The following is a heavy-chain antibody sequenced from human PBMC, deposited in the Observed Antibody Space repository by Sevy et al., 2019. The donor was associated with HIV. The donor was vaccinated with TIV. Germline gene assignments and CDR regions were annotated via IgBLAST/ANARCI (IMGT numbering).Heavy chain of an antibody. V-gene: IGHV3-23*01. CDR3: ARKYDSSGYFDY. CDR1: GFTFSRYA. D-gene: IGHD3-22*01. CDR2: ISGSGGSGDKT. J-gene: IGHJ4*02. Sequence: GGSLRLSCAASGFTFSRYAMNWVRQAPGKGLEWVSGISGSGGSGDKTNYADYVKGRFTISRDDSKNSLYLQLNSLRAEDTAIYYCARKYDSSGYFDYWGQGTLVTVSS.